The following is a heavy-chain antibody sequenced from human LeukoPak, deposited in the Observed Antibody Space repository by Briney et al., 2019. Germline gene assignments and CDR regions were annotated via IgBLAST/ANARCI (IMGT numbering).Heavy chain of an antibody. D-gene: IGHD3-3*01. Sequence: GGSLRLSCAASGFTFSSYAMSWVRRAPGKGLEWVSAISGSGGSTYYADSVKGRFTISRDNSKNTLYLQMNSLRAEDTAVYYCAKDKYDFWSALPAAFDYWGQGTLVTVSS. J-gene: IGHJ4*02. V-gene: IGHV3-23*01. CDR1: GFTFSSYA. CDR2: ISGSGGST. CDR3: AKDKYDFWSALPAAFDY.